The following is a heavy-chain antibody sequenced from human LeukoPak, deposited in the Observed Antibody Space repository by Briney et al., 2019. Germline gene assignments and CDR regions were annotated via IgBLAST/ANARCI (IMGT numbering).Heavy chain of an antibody. J-gene: IGHJ5*02. CDR1: GFTFTSSA. Sequence: ASVKVSCKASGFTFTSSAMQWVRQARGQRLEWIGWIVVGSGNTNYAQKFQERVTITRDMSTSTAYMELSSLRSEDTAVYYCAAERRGGGSWGFLFDPWGQGTLVTVSS. D-gene: IGHD2-15*01. CDR3: AAERRGGGSWGFLFDP. CDR2: IVVGSGNT. V-gene: IGHV1-58*02.